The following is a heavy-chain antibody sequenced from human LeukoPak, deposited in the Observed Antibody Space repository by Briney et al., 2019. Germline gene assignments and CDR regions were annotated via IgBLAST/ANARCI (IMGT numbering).Heavy chain of an antibody. Sequence: SVKVSCKASGGTFSSYAISWVRQAPGQGLEWMGGIIPIFGTGNYAQKFQGRVTITTDESTSTAYMELSSLRSEDTAVYYCARDHYDFWSGYWSRNWFDPWGQGTLVAVSS. J-gene: IGHJ5*02. V-gene: IGHV1-69*05. CDR1: GGTFSSYA. CDR3: ARDHYDFWSGYWSRNWFDP. CDR2: IIPIFGTG. D-gene: IGHD3-3*01.